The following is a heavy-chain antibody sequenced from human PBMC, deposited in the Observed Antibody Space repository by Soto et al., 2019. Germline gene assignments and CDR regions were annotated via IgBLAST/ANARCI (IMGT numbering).Heavy chain of an antibody. D-gene: IGHD1-26*01. V-gene: IGHV1-45*02. CDR3: AGGGAGSGPFTRELTYH. CDR1: GNTFTYRY. Sequence: SVKVSCKALGNTFTYRYLHWVRQAPGQALEWMGWITPFSGDVHYAQKFQERVTITRDRSINTAYMQMSSLRSEDTAMYFCAGGGAGSGPFTRELTYHWGQGTLVTVSS. CDR2: ITPFSGDV. J-gene: IGHJ4*02.